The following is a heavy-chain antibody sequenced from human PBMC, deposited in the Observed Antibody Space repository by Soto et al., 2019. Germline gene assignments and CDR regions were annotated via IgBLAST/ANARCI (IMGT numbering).Heavy chain of an antibody. Sequence: LSETLSLTCTISGGSISVYCWSWVRQPPGHELEWIGYIYASGSPYYNPSLRSRVTISADTSKNQISLKLTSPTAADTAVYYCARGVGSSPPRYWGRGTLVTVSS. CDR3: ARGVGSSPPRY. V-gene: IGHV4-59*01. CDR1: GGSISVYC. J-gene: IGHJ4*02. CDR2: IYASGSP. D-gene: IGHD1-26*01.